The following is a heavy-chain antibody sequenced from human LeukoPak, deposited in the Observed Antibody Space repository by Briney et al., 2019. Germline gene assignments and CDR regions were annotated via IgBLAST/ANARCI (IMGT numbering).Heavy chain of an antibody. CDR2: INPSGTST. V-gene: IGHV1-46*01. Sequence: ASVKVSCKASGYTFTTYYTHWVRQAPGQGLEWMGIINPSGTSTSYPQNFQGRVTMTRDTSTSTVYMELSSLTSDDTAVYYCVRGASDTSGYYYVLDYWGQGTLVTASS. D-gene: IGHD3-22*01. CDR3: VRGASDTSGYYYVLDY. J-gene: IGHJ4*02. CDR1: GYTFTTYY.